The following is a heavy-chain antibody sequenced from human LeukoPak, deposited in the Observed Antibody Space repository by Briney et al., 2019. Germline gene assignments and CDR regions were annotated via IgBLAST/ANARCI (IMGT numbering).Heavy chain of an antibody. Sequence: PGGSLRLSCAASGFTFSSYAMSWVRQAPGKGLVWVSRINSDGSSTSYADSVKGRFTISRDNAKNTLYLQMNSLRAEDTAVYYCARGWSSSWHYFDYWGQGTLVTVSS. CDR3: ARGWSSSWHYFDY. J-gene: IGHJ4*02. CDR1: GFTFSSYA. CDR2: INSDGSST. V-gene: IGHV3-74*01. D-gene: IGHD6-13*01.